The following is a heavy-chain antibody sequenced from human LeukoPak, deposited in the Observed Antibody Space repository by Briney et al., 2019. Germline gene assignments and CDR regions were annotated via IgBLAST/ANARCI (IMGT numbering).Heavy chain of an antibody. CDR3: AKALPGQRGYQFDY. V-gene: IGHV3-33*06. CDR1: GFTLSNYG. D-gene: IGHD6-25*01. Sequence: PGGSLRLSCAASGFTLSNYGMHWVRQAPGKGLEWVAVIWYDGSNKNYTDSVKGRFTISRDISKNTLYLQMNSLRAEDTAVYYCAKALPGQRGYQFDYWGQGTLVTVSS. CDR2: IWYDGSNK. J-gene: IGHJ4*02.